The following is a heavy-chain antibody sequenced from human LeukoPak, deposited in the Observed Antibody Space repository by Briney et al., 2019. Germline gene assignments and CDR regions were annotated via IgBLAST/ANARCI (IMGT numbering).Heavy chain of an antibody. J-gene: IGHJ4*02. CDR2: LSASGGNR. CDR1: GFTFSRCA. CDR3: AKDPNDYGDYYFDY. Sequence: GGSLRLSCAASGFTFSRCAMSWVRQAPGKGLEWVSSLSASGGNRYYADSVKGRFTISRDNSKNTLYLQMNSLRAEDTAVYYCAKDPNDYGDYYFDYWGRGTLVTVSS. D-gene: IGHD4-17*01. V-gene: IGHV3-23*01.